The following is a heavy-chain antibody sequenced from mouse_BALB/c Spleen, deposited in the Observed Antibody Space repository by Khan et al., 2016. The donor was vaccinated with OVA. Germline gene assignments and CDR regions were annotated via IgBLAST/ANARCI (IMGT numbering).Heavy chain of an antibody. V-gene: IGHV2-6-1*01. CDR3: ARQPYYHYNIMDY. D-gene: IGHD2-4*01. CDR1: GFSLTNYG. CDR2: IWSDGST. Sequence: QVQLKQSGPGLVAPSQSLSITCTTSGFSLTNYGVHWVRQPPGKGLEWLVVIWSDGSTTYNSALKSRLTISKDNSKSQVFLKVNSLQTDDTAMYFCARQPYYHYNIMDYWGQGTSVTVSS. J-gene: IGHJ4*01.